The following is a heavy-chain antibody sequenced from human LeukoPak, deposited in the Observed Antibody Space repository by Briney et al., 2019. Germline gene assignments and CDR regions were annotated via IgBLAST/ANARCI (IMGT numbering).Heavy chain of an antibody. Sequence: GGSLRLSCAATGFTFNNYWMHWVRQAPGKGLEWVANINQDGSGKNFVDSVKGRFTISRDNAKNSLYLQMNSLRAEDTAVYYCARGLRGGEYYFDYWGQGTLVTVSS. CDR3: ARGLRGGEYYFDY. V-gene: IGHV3-7*01. J-gene: IGHJ4*02. CDR1: GFTFNNYW. D-gene: IGHD3-16*01. CDR2: INQDGSGK.